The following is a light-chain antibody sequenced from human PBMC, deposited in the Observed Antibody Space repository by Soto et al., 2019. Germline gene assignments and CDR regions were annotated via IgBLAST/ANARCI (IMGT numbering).Light chain of an antibody. Sequence: DIQMTQSPSSLSASVGDRVTITCRASQGISSWLAWYQQKPGKAPKLLIHDVSSLESGVSSRLSGSGSGTEFILTISSLQPDDFATYYCQQYNSYSTFGQGTKVDIK. J-gene: IGKJ1*01. CDR3: QQYNSYST. CDR2: DVS. V-gene: IGKV1-5*01. CDR1: QGISSW.